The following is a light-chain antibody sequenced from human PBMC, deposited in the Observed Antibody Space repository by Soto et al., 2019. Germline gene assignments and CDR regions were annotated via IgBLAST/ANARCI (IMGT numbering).Light chain of an antibody. Sequence: DIQMTQSPSTLSASLGDRVTTTCRASQSIGTWLAWYQHRPGEGPKLLIHDASSLESGVPSRFSGSGSATEFSLTISSLESGDSGTYHCQQYATYAPSTFGQGTKVDI. CDR3: QQYATYAPST. J-gene: IGKJ1*01. CDR1: QSIGTW. CDR2: DAS. V-gene: IGKV1-5*01.